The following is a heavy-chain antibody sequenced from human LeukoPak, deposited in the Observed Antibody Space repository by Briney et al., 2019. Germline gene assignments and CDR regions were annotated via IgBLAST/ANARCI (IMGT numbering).Heavy chain of an antibody. CDR3: ARATGDGKEYYFDY. CDR1: GGSFSGYY. CDR2: INHSGST. J-gene: IGHJ4*02. Sequence: SETLSLTCAVYGGSFSGYYWSWIRQPPGKGLEWIGEINHSGSTNYNPSLKSRVTISVDTSKNQFSLKLGSVTAADTAVYYCARATGDGKEYYFDYWGQGTLVTVSS. D-gene: IGHD3-10*01. V-gene: IGHV4-34*01.